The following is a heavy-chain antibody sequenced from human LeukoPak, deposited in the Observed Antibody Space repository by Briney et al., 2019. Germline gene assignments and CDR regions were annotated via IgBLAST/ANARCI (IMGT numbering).Heavy chain of an antibody. D-gene: IGHD3-22*01. Sequence: GGSLRLSCAASGFTFSSYWMHWVRQAPGKGLVWVSRINSDGSTTSYADSVKGRFTISRDNAKNTLYLQMNSLRAEDTAVYYCARDPRTYYYDSSGFDYWGQGTLVTVSS. J-gene: IGHJ4*02. CDR2: INSDGSTT. V-gene: IGHV3-74*01. CDR1: GFTFSSYW. CDR3: ARDPRTYYYDSSGFDY.